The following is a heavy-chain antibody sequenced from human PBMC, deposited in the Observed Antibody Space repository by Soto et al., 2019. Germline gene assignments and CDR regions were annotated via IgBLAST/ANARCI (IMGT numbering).Heavy chain of an antibody. CDR2: INHSGIT. J-gene: IGHJ4*02. D-gene: IGHD6-19*01. CDR1: GGSFSGYY. V-gene: IGHV4-34*01. CDR3: ARVISSRDEYFDF. Sequence: QVQLQQWGAGLLKPSETLSLTCVVNGGSFSGYYWSWVRLPPGKGLEWIGEINHSGITDSNPSLKSRVTISVDGSRNQFSLKLNSVTAADTAVYYCARVISSRDEYFDFWGQGTRVTVSP.